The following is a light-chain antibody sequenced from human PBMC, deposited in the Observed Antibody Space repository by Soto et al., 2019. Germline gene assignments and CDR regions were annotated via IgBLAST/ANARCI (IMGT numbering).Light chain of an antibody. CDR2: EVS. Sequence: QSALTQPPSVSGSPGQSVTISCTGTSSDVGSYNRVSWYQQPPGTAPKLLIYEVSNRPSGVPDRFSGSKSGNTASLTISGLQTEDEADYYCSSYTSSSTVVFGGGTKVPVL. V-gene: IGLV2-18*02. J-gene: IGLJ2*01. CDR3: SSYTSSSTVV. CDR1: SSDVGSYNR.